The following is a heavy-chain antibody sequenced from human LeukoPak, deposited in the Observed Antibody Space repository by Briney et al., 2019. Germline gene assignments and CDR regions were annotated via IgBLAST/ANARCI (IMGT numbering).Heavy chain of an antibody. J-gene: IGHJ4*02. CDR1: GGSISSYY. CDR3: ARVDSSNWYDSRGYFDY. D-gene: IGHD6-13*01. V-gene: IGHV4-59*01. Sequence: PSETLSLTCTVSGGSISSYYWSWIRQPPGKGLEWIGYIYFSGSTNYNPSLKSRVTISIDTSKNQFSLKLRSVTAADTAVCYCARVDSSNWYDSRGYFDYWGQGTLVTVSS. CDR2: IYFSGST.